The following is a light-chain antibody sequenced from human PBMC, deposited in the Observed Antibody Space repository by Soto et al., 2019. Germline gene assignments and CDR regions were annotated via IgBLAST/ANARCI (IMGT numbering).Light chain of an antibody. V-gene: IGKV3-11*01. J-gene: IGKJ5*01. Sequence: EIVLTQSPGTLSLSPGERATLSCRASQSVSSSYLAWYQQKPGQAPRLLIYDASNRATGIPARFSGSGSGTDFTLTISSLEPEDFALYYCQQRSNWPITFGQGTRLENK. CDR1: QSVSSSY. CDR3: QQRSNWPIT. CDR2: DAS.